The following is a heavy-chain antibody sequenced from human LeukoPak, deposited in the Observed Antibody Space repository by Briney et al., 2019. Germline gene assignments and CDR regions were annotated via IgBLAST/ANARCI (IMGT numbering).Heavy chain of an antibody. V-gene: IGHV1-69*13. Sequence: SVKVSCKASGYTFINYAMNWVRQAPGQGLEWMGGIIPIFGTANYAQKFQGRVTITADESTSTAYMELSGLRSEDTAVYYCAGIRRDGYKPFDYWGQGTLVTVSS. CDR3: AGIRRDGYKPFDY. CDR2: IIPIFGTA. J-gene: IGHJ4*02. CDR1: GYTFINYA. D-gene: IGHD5-24*01.